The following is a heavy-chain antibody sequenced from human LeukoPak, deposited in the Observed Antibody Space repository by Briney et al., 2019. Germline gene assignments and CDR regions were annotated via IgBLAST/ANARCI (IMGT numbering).Heavy chain of an antibody. D-gene: IGHD2-8*02. Sequence: GGSLRPSCAASGFTFSSYSMNWVRQAPGKGLEWVSSISSSSSYIDYADSVKGRFTISRDNAKNSLYLQMNSLRAEDRAVYYCVRDGPGQALDYWGQGTLVTVSS. CDR1: GFTFSSYS. CDR3: VRDGPGQALDY. J-gene: IGHJ4*02. CDR2: ISSSSSYI. V-gene: IGHV3-21*01.